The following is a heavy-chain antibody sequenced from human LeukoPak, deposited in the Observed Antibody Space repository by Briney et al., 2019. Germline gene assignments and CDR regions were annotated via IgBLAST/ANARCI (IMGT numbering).Heavy chain of an antibody. CDR2: ISHSGST. Sequence: SETLSLTCAVSGGSISSGGYSWSWIRQPPGKGLEWIGYISHSGSTYYNPSLKSRVTISVDRSKNQFSLKLSSVTAADTAMYYCARGGYSGYDPIDYWGQGTLVTVSS. J-gene: IGHJ4*02. CDR3: ARGGYSGYDPIDY. CDR1: GGSISSGGYS. V-gene: IGHV4-30-2*01. D-gene: IGHD5-12*01.